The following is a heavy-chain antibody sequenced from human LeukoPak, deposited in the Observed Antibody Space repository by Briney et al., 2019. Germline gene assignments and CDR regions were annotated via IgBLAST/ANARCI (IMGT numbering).Heavy chain of an antibody. D-gene: IGHD3-22*01. Sequence: SETLSLTCAVSCGSISSGGYSWSWIRQPPGKGLEWIGYIYYSGSTYYNPSLKSRVTISVDTSKNQFSLKLSSVTAADTAVYYCARYRRGSSGYYSWVYYFDYWGQGTLVTVSS. CDR1: CGSISSGGYS. CDR3: ARYRRGSSGYYSWVYYFDY. V-gene: IGHV4-30-4*07. J-gene: IGHJ4*02. CDR2: IYYSGST.